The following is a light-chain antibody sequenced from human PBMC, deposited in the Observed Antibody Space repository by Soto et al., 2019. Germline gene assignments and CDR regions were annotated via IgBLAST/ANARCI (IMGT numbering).Light chain of an antibody. CDR2: WAS. J-gene: IGKJ3*01. CDR3: QQYYSTPFT. CDR1: QSVLYSSNNKNY. V-gene: IGKV4-1*01. Sequence: DIVMTQSPDSLAVSLGERATINCKSSQSVLYSSNNKNYLAWYQQKPGQPPKLLIYWASTRESGVPDRFSGSGSGTDFTLTISSRQAEDGAVYYCQQYYSTPFTFGPGTKVDIK.